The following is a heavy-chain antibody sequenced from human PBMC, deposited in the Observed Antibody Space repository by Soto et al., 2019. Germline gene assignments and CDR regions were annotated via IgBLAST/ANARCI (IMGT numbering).Heavy chain of an antibody. CDR2: VSAYNGNT. V-gene: IGHV1-18*04. D-gene: IGHD3-10*01. J-gene: IGHJ1*01. CDR3: SLMALGY. CDR1: GYTFISYG. Sequence: ASVKVSCKGSGYTFISYGISWVRQAPGQGLEWMGWVSAYNGNTNYAQKLQGRVTMTTDTSTSTAYMELRSLRSDDTAVYYCSLMALGYWGQGTLVTVSS.